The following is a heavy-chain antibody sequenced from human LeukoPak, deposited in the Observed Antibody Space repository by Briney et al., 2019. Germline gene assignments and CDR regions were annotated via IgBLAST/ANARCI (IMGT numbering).Heavy chain of an antibody. CDR3: AKNMGYGDYWYFDR. CDR1: GYTFTSYD. J-gene: IGHJ2*01. D-gene: IGHD4-17*01. V-gene: IGHV1-2*02. Sequence: ASVKVSCKASGYTFTSYDINWVRQATGQGLEWMGWINPNSGGINYAQKFQGSVTMTRDTSISTAYMELTRLNSDDTAVYYCAKNMGYGDYWYFDRWGRGTLVTVSS. CDR2: INPNSGGI.